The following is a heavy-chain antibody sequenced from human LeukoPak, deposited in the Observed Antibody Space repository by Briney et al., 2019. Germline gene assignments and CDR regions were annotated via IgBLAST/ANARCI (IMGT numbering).Heavy chain of an antibody. CDR1: GGSISSYY. Sequence: SETLSLTCTVSGGSISSYYWSWIRQPARKGLERIGRIYTSGSTNYNPSLKSRVTISVDTSKNQFSLKLSSVTAADTAVYYCARDEGIAAAHWGQGTLVTVSS. CDR2: IYTSGST. J-gene: IGHJ4*02. D-gene: IGHD6-13*01. CDR3: ARDEGIAAAH. V-gene: IGHV4-4*07.